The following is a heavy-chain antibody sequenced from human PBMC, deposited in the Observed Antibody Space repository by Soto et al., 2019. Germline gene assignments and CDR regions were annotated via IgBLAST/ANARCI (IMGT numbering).Heavy chain of an antibody. V-gene: IGHV3-7*01. CDR3: ARDVIVGATTRYYYGMDV. CDR1: GFTFSSYW. J-gene: IGHJ6*02. CDR2: IKQDGSEK. Sequence: PGWSLRLSCAASGFTFSSYWMSWVRQAPGKGLEWVANIKQDGSEKYYVDSVKGRFTISRDNAKNSLYLQMNSLRAEDTAVYYCARDVIVGATTRYYYGMDVWGQGTTVTVSS. D-gene: IGHD1-26*01.